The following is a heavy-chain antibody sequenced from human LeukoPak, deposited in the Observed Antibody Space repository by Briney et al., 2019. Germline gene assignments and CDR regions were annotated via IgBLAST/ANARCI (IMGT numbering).Heavy chain of an antibody. V-gene: IGHV5-51*01. Sequence: GESLKISCKGSGDSFTTYWIAWVRQMPGKGLEWMGIIYPGDSDTRYSPPFQGQVTISADKSISTAYLQWSSLKASDTAMYYCARSGSNTYYYGSGSYYGGLKPMDVWGQGTTVTVSS. J-gene: IGHJ6*02. D-gene: IGHD3-10*01. CDR2: IYPGDSDT. CDR1: GDSFTTYW. CDR3: ARSGSNTYYYGSGSYYGGLKPMDV.